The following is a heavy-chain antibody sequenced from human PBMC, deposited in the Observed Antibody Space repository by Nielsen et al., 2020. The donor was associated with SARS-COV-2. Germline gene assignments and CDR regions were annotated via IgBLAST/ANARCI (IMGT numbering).Heavy chain of an antibody. CDR3: AKASYSSGWYFDY. CDR1: GFTFSSYS. CDR2: ISSSSSYI. J-gene: IGHJ4*02. D-gene: IGHD6-19*01. Sequence: GESLKISCAASGFTFSSYSMNWVRQAPGKGLEWVSSISSSSSYIYYADSVKGRFTISRDNAKNSLYLQMNSLRAEDTAVYYCAKASYSSGWYFDYWGQGTLVTVSS. V-gene: IGHV3-21*01.